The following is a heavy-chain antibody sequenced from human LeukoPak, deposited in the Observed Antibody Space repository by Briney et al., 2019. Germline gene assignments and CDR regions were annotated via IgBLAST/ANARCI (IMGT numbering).Heavy chain of an antibody. CDR3: ARRGIVLLKNWFDP. CDR1: GYSISSGYY. D-gene: IGHD3-10*01. CDR2: IYHSGST. V-gene: IGHV4-38-2*01. J-gene: IGHJ5*02. Sequence: SETLSLTCAVSGYSISSGYYWGWIRQPPGKGLEWIGSIYHSGSTYYNPSLKSRVTMSVDTSKNQFSLKLSSVTAADTAVYYCARRGIVLLKNWFDPWGQGTLVTVSS.